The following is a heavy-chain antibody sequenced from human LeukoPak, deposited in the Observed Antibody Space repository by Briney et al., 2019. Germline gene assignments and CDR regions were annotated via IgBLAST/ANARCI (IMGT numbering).Heavy chain of an antibody. CDR1: GFTFSSYS. J-gene: IGHJ6*03. D-gene: IGHD4-17*01. CDR2: ITSSSSTI. V-gene: IGHV3-48*01. Sequence: GGSLRLSCAASGFTFSSYSMNWVRQAPGKGLEWVSYITSSSSTIYYADSVKGRFTISRDNAKNSLYLQLNSLRAEDTAVYYCAREPTVTKYYYYYYMDVWGKGTTVTISS. CDR3: AREPTVTKYYYYYYMDV.